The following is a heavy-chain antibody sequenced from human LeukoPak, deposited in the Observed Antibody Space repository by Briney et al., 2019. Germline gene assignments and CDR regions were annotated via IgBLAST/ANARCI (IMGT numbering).Heavy chain of an antibody. CDR2: MSSDGSKK. CDR1: GFTFSSYA. J-gene: IGHJ4*02. Sequence: GGSLRLSCAASGFTFSSYAMHWVRQTPGKGLEWVAVMSSDGSKKYYADSVKGRFTISRDNSKNTLYLQMNSLRAEDTAVYYCAKGPFVGSYSFFDYWGQGTLVTVSS. D-gene: IGHD1-26*01. CDR3: AKGPFVGSYSFFDY. V-gene: IGHV3-30-3*01.